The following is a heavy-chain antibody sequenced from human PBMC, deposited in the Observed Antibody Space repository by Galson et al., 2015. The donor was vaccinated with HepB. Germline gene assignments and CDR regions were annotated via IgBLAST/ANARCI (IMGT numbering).Heavy chain of an antibody. CDR1: GFTFSNYA. Sequence: SLRLSCAASGFTFSNYAMSWVRQAPGKGLDWVSSINAGGGTYYADSVKGRFTISRDNSENTLFLQMDSLRAEDTAVYFCSRSPANYCSGPSCHYYFDYYMDLWGTGTTVTVSS. CDR2: INAGGGT. J-gene: IGHJ6*03. CDR3: SRSPANYCSGPSCHYYFDYYMDL. V-gene: IGHV3-23*01. D-gene: IGHD2-15*01.